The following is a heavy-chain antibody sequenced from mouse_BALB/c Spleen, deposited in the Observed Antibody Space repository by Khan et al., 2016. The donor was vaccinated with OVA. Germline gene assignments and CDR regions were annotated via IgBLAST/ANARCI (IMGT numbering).Heavy chain of an antibody. CDR3: ARLYYGYGYFDV. D-gene: IGHD1-1*01. V-gene: IGHV1-62-2*01. CDR1: GYTFTDYI. Sequence: QMQLEESGAELVKPGASVKLSCKASGYTFTDYIIHWVKQRSGQGLEWIGWFYPGSGSIKYNEKFKDKATLTADKSSSTVYMELSRLTSEDSAVYFCARLYYGYGYFDVWGAGTTVTVSS. J-gene: IGHJ1*01. CDR2: FYPGSGSI.